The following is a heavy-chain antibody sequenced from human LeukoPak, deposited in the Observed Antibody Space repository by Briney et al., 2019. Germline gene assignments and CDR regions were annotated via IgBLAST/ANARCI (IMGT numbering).Heavy chain of an antibody. J-gene: IGHJ6*02. CDR1: GYTFTGYY. Sequence: ASVKVSCKASGYTFTGYYMHWVRQAPGQGLEWMGWINPNSGGTNYAQKFQGWVTMTRDTSISTAYMELSRLRSDDTAVYYCARDLVVIGPEGSYYYYGMDVWGQGTTVTVSS. CDR3: ARDLVVIGPEGSYYYYGMDV. D-gene: IGHD2-15*01. V-gene: IGHV1-2*04. CDR2: INPNSGGT.